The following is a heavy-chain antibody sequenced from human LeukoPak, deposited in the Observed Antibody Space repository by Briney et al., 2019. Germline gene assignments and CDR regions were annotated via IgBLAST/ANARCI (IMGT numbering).Heavy chain of an antibody. CDR2: FSSSSSYI. Sequence: GGSLRLSCAASGFTVSSNYINWVREAPGKGLEWVSSFSSSSSYIYYADSVKGRFTISRDNAENSLYLQMSSLRAEDTAVYYCARDRTYYYENSGYGYWGQGALVTVSS. D-gene: IGHD3-22*01. J-gene: IGHJ4*02. CDR3: ARDRTYYYENSGYGY. V-gene: IGHV3-21*01. CDR1: GFTVSSNY.